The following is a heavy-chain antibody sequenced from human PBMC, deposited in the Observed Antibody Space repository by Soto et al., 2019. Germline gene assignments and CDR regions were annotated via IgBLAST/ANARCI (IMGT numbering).Heavy chain of an antibody. CDR3: ARGPYGSYYFDY. D-gene: IGHD3-10*01. Sequence: QVQLVESGGGLVKPGGSLRLSCAASGFTFSDYYMSWIRQAPGKGLECVSYISSSSSYTNYADSVKGRFTISRDNAKRSLYLQMTSLCAEDSAVYYCARGPYGSYYFDYWGQGTLVTVSS. CDR2: ISSSSSYT. J-gene: IGHJ4*02. CDR1: GFTFSDYY. V-gene: IGHV3-11*05.